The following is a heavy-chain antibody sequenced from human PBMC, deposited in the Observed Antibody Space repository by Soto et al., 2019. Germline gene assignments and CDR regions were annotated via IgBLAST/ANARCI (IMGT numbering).Heavy chain of an antibody. V-gene: IGHV5-10-1*01. Sequence: GESLKISCKGSGYSFTSYWISWVRQMPGKGLEWMGRIDPSDSYTNYSPSFQGHVTISADKSISTAYLQWSSLKASDTAMYYCARLSGYDSSYYYYGMDVWGQGTTVTVS. CDR2: IDPSDSYT. D-gene: IGHD5-12*01. CDR1: GYSFTSYW. J-gene: IGHJ6*02. CDR3: ARLSGYDSSYYYYGMDV.